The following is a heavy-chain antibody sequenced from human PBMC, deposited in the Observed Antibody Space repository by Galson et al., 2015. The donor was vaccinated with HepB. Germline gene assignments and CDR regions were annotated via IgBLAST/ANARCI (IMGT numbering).Heavy chain of an antibody. V-gene: IGHV4-4*02. CDR1: GVSITTTKW. Sequence: SETLSLTCTVSGVSITTTKWWTWVRQAPGKGLEWIGETYFTGNTNYNPSLKSRLTISVDKSRNQFSLKLTSVTAADTAVYFCAKSAGTLSYYYGMDVWGQGTTVTVSS. D-gene: IGHD3-10*01. J-gene: IGHJ6*02. CDR3: AKSAGTLSYYYGMDV. CDR2: TYFTGNT.